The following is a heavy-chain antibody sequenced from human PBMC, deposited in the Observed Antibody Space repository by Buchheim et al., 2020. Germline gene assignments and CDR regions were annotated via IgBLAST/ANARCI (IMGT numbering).Heavy chain of an antibody. D-gene: IGHD2-2*01. CDR2: ISYDGSNK. V-gene: IGHV3-30*18. CDR3: AKPTGYCSSTSCFGPLYYYYYGMDV. CDR1: GFTFSSYG. Sequence: QVQLVESGGGVVQPGRSLRLSCAASGFTFSSYGMHWVRQAPGKGLEWVAVISYDGSNKYYADSVKGRFTISRDNSTNTLYLQMNSLRAEDTAVYYCAKPTGYCSSTSCFGPLYYYYYGMDVWGQGTT. J-gene: IGHJ6*02.